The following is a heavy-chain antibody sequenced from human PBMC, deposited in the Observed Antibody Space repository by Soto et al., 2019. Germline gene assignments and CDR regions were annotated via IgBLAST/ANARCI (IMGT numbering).Heavy chain of an antibody. CDR1: GGSISSSSYY. CDR2: IYYSGST. V-gene: IGHV4-39*01. J-gene: IGHJ4*02. D-gene: IGHD6-13*01. Sequence: PSETLSLTCTVAGGSISSSSYYWGWIRQPPGKGLEWIGSIYYSGSTYYNPSLKSRVTISVDTSKNQFSLKLSSATAADTAVYYCARHAAEGYSSSWPPLDYWGQGTLVTVSS. CDR3: ARHAAEGYSSSWPPLDY.